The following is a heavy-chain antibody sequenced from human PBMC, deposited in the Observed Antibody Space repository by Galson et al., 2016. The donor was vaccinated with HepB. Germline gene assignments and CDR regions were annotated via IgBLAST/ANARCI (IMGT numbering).Heavy chain of an antibody. Sequence: PALVKPTQTLTLTCTFSGFSLSTSGEGVGWIRQPPGKALEWLALIYWDEGKRYSPSLKSRLTITKDTSKNQVVLTMTNMDPVDTATYFCAHSVAQQCGDGCYSISGWFDPWGQGTLVTVSS. CDR1: GFSLSTSGEG. D-gene: IGHD2-21*01. CDR3: AHSVAQQCGDGCYSISGWFDP. CDR2: IYWDEGK. J-gene: IGHJ5*02. V-gene: IGHV2-5*02.